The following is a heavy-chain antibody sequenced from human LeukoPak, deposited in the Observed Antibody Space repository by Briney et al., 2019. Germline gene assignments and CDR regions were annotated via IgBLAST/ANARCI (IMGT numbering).Heavy chain of an antibody. Sequence: PSETLSLTCTVSGGSISSYYWSWIRQPPGKRLEWIGYIYYSGSTNYNPSLKSRVTISVDTSKNQFSLKLSSVTAADTAVYYCARAPILPDIWGQGTMVTVSS. D-gene: IGHD2-15*01. CDR3: ARAPILPDI. V-gene: IGHV4-59*01. J-gene: IGHJ3*02. CDR2: IYYSGST. CDR1: GGSISSYY.